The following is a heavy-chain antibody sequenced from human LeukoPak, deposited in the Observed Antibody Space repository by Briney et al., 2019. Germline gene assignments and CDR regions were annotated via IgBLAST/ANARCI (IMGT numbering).Heavy chain of an antibody. CDR1: GGTFSSYA. D-gene: IGHD3-22*01. Sequence: GASVKVSCKASGGTFSSYAISWVRQAPGQGLEWMGRIIPILGIANYAQKFQGRVTITADKSTSTAYMELSSLRSEDTAVYYCARGYYDSSVIVGYWGQGTLVTVSS. CDR3: ARGYYDSSVIVGY. V-gene: IGHV1-69*04. J-gene: IGHJ4*02. CDR2: IIPILGIA.